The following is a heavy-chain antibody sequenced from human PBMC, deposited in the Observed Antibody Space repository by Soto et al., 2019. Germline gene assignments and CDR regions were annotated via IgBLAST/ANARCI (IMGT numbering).Heavy chain of an antibody. CDR2: ISSRSYTI. J-gene: IGHJ6*02. CDR3: ARWGSSSDNGMDV. CDR1: GFSFSTYS. D-gene: IGHD6-6*01. V-gene: IGHV3-48*02. Sequence: VRLVESGGGLVQPGGSLRLSCAASGFSFSTYSMNWVRQAPGKGLEWVSYISSRSYTIYYVDSVKGRFTISRDNAKNSLYLQTNSVRDEDTAVYYCARWGSSSDNGMDVWGPGTTVTVSS.